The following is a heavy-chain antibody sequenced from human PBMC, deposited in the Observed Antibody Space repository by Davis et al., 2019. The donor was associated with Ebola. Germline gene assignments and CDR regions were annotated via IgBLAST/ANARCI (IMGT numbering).Heavy chain of an antibody. CDR2: INPNSGGT. Sequence: ASVKVSCKASGYTFTGYYMHWVRQAPGQGLEWMGWINPNSGGTNYAQKFQGRVTMTRDTSISTAYMELSRLRSDDTAVYYCARDSAFGVVIIRGWYFDLWGRGTLVTVSS. D-gene: IGHD3-3*01. CDR1: GYTFTGYY. J-gene: IGHJ2*01. V-gene: IGHV1-2*02. CDR3: ARDSAFGVVIIRGWYFDL.